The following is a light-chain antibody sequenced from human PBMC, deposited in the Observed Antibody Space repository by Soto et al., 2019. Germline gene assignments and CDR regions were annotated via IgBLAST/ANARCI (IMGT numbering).Light chain of an antibody. J-gene: IGKJ3*01. V-gene: IGKV3-20*01. CDR3: QQYGSSPFT. Sequence: EIVLTQSPGTLSLSPGERATLSCRASQSVSSSYLAWYQQKPGQAPRLLIYGASSRATGIPDRFSGSGSGTEFTLTISRLEPEDFAVYYCQQYGSSPFTFGPGTKVEIK. CDR1: QSVSSSY. CDR2: GAS.